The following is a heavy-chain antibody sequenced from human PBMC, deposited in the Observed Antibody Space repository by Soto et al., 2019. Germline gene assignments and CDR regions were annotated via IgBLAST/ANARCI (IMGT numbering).Heavy chain of an antibody. D-gene: IGHD2-2*01. CDR3: ARGNIVVVPAATLNWFDP. CDR1: GGSISTVGHY. Sequence: SETLSLTCSVSGGSISTVGHYRTWIRQPPGKGLEWVGSIYHTGSTYYSKSLRSRLTMSVDTSKSQFSLKLSSVTAADTAVYYCARGNIVVVPAATLNWFDPWGQGTLVTVSS. V-gene: IGHV4-31*03. CDR2: IYHTGST. J-gene: IGHJ5*02.